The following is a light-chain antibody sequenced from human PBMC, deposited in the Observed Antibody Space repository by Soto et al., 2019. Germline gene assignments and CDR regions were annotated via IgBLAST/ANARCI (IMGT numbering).Light chain of an antibody. CDR2: GAS. J-gene: IGKJ4*01. Sequence: EIVMTQSPATLSVSPGERATLSCRASQSVSSNVAWYQQKPGQAPRLLIYGASSRATGIPDRFSGSGSGTDFTLTISRLEPEDFAVYYCQQYGSSLLTFGGGTKVDIK. CDR1: QSVSSN. CDR3: QQYGSSLLT. V-gene: IGKV3-20*01.